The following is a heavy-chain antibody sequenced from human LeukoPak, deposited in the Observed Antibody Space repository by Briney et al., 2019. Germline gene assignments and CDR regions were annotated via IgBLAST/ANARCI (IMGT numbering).Heavy chain of an antibody. Sequence: GASVKVSCKASGYTFTSYGISWVRQAPGQGLEWMGCICAYNGNTNYAQKLRGRVTMTTDTSTSTAYIEMRSLRTDDTAVYYCAREYSGSYYYYYYMDVWGKGTAVTVSS. J-gene: IGHJ6*03. CDR2: ICAYNGNT. CDR3: AREYSGSYYYYYYMDV. D-gene: IGHD1-26*01. CDR1: GYTFTSYG. V-gene: IGHV1-18*01.